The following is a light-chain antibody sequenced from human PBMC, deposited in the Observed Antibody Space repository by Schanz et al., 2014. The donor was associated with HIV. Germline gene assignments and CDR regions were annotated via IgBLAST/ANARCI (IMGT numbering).Light chain of an antibody. J-gene: IGLJ1*01. Sequence: QSALTQPASVSGSPGQSITLSCTGSSSDIGAYNYVSWYQQHPDRAPKLLIFDVTNRPSGISPRFSGSKSGVTASLTISGLQSDDEADYYCCSYADGGTYVFGSGTKVTVL. CDR1: SSDIGAYNY. V-gene: IGLV2-14*03. CDR2: DVT. CDR3: CSYADGGTYV.